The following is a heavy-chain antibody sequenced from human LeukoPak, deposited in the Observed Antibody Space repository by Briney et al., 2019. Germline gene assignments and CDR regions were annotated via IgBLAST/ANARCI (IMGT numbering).Heavy chain of an antibody. CDR1: GGSISSSSYY. CDR3: ARPGTRLRGWLQSWYYFDY. V-gene: IGHV4-39*07. D-gene: IGHD5-24*01. Sequence: PSETLSLTCTVSGGSISSSSYYWSWIRQPPGKGLEWIGEINHSGSTNYNPSLKSRVTISVDTSKNQFSLKLSSVTAADTAVYYCARPGTRLRGWLQSWYYFDYWGQGTLVTVSS. J-gene: IGHJ4*02. CDR2: INHSGST.